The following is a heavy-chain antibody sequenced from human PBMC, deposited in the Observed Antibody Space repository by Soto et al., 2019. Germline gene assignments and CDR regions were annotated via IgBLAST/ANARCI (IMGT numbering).Heavy chain of an antibody. CDR1: GFTFTRYS. CDR2: ISSTTNYI. V-gene: IGHV3-21*06. J-gene: IGHJ4*02. CDR3: ARESEDLTSNFDY. Sequence: GGSLILSCAASGFTFTRYSMNWVRQAPGKGLEWVSSISSTTNYIYYGDSMKGRFTISRDNAKNSLYLEMNGLRAEDTAVYYCARESEDLTSNFDYWGQGTLVTVSS.